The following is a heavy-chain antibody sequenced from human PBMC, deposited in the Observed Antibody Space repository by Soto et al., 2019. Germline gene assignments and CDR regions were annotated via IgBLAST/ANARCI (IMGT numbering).Heavy chain of an antibody. CDR1: GDSISSGDYF. CDR3: ARGEVQVLAAVGRFDY. J-gene: IGHJ4*02. CDR2: IHHRGTA. Sequence: QVQLQESGPGLVRPSQTLSLTCNVSGDSISSGDYFWSWIRQTPGKGLEWIGCIHHRGTAFSNPSRTSRVTISVDTSKNQFSLEVSSVTAADTAVYFCARGEVQVLAAVGRFDYWGQGTLVTVSS. V-gene: IGHV4-31*03. D-gene: IGHD6-13*01.